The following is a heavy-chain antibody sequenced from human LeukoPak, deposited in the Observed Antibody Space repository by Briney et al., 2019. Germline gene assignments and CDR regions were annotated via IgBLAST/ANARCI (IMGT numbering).Heavy chain of an antibody. V-gene: IGHV3-23*01. CDR3: AKGSEGSPYNWFDP. CDR2: ISGSGTST. CDR1: GFTFSSYA. Sequence: GGSLRLSCAASGFTFSSYAMSWVRQAPGKGLEWVSAISGSGTSTYYADSVKGRFTISRDNSKNTLYLQMNSLRAEDTAVYYCAKGSEGSPYNWFDPWGQGTLVTVSS. J-gene: IGHJ5*02. D-gene: IGHD2-15*01.